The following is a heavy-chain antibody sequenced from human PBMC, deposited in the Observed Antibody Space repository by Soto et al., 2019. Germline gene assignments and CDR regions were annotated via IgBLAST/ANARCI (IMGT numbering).Heavy chain of an antibody. D-gene: IGHD3-16*02. CDR2: IYYST. J-gene: IGHJ6*02. CDR3: ARDYRASYPAYYYSGMDV. Sequence: QVQLQESGPGLVKPSQTLSLTCTVSGGSISSGGYYWSWIRQHPGKGLEWIGYIYYSTYYNPSLQSRVTISVDTTKNQFSLMLGSVTAADTAVYYCARDYRASYPAYYYSGMDVWGQGTTVTVSS. CDR1: GGSISSGGYY. V-gene: IGHV4-31*03.